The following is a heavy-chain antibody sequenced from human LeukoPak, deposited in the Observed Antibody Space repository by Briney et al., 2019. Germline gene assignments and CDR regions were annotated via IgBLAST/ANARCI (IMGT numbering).Heavy chain of an antibody. Sequence: GGSLRLSCAASGFTFSSFGMHWVRQAPGKGLEWVAVISYDGSNKYYADSVKGRFTISRDTSKNTLYLQMNSLRAEDTAVYFCAKYSSGLTGYYYGLDVWGQGTTVTVSS. CDR2: ISYDGSNK. D-gene: IGHD6-19*01. V-gene: IGHV3-30*18. J-gene: IGHJ6*02. CDR1: GFTFSSFG. CDR3: AKYSSGLTGYYYGLDV.